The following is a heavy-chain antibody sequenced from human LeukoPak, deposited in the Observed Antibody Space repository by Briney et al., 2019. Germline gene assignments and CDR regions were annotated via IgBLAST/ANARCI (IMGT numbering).Heavy chain of an antibody. V-gene: IGHV4-61*02. J-gene: IGHJ5*02. D-gene: IGHD5-18*01. CDR3: ARDGPNGYGWFDP. CDR2: IYTSGST. Sequence: SETLSLTCTVSGGSISSGSYYWSWIRQPAGKGLEWIGRIYTSGSTYYNPSLKSRVTISVDTSKNQFSLKLSSVTAADTAVYYCARDGPNGYGWFDPWGQGTLVTASS. CDR1: GGSISSGSYY.